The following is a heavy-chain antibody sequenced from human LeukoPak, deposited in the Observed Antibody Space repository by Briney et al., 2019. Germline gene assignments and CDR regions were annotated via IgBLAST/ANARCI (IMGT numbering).Heavy chain of an antibody. CDR1: GFTFSDYY. D-gene: IGHD3-10*01. CDR3: ARDKPDYYGSGSYYKWGYFDY. CDR2: LKEDVSEK. J-gene: IGHJ4*02. Sequence: GGSLRLSCAASGFTFSDYYMSWIRQAPGKGLEWVASLKEDVSEKFYVDSVKGRFTISKDNAKNSLYLQMNSLRAEDTAVYYCARDKPDYYGSGSYYKWGYFDYWGQGTLVTVSS. V-gene: IGHV3-7*01.